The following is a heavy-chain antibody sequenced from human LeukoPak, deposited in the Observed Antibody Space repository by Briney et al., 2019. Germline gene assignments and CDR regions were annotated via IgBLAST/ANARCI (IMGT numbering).Heavy chain of an antibody. V-gene: IGHV3-7*01. CDR1: GFTFSNYW. CDR3: ATYSSLNRREFQF. Sequence: GGSLRLSCEGSGFTFSNYWLGWVRQAPGKGLQWVANIKTDGSEKYYVDSVKGRFTISRDNAKNSLYLQMNSLRAEDTAVYYCATYSSLNRREFQFWGQGTLLTVSS. CDR2: IKTDGSEK. D-gene: IGHD3-22*01. J-gene: IGHJ1*01.